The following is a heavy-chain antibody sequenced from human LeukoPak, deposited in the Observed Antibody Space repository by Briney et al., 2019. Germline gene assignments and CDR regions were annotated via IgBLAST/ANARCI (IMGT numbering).Heavy chain of an antibody. D-gene: IGHD5-18*01. CDR2: IYYSWST. CDR1: GGSISSYY. J-gene: IGHJ6*02. V-gene: IGHV4-59*08. CDR3: ARWIQLWSHPYYYGMDV. Sequence: SETLSLTCTVSGGSISSYYWSWIRQPPGKGLEWIGYIYYSWSTNYNPSLKSRVTISVDTSKNQFSLKLSSVTAADTAVYYCARWIQLWSHPYYYGMDVWGQGTTVTVSS.